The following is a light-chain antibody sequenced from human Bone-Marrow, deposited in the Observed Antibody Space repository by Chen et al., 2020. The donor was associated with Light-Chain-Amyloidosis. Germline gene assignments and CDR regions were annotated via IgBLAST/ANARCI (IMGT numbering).Light chain of an antibody. V-gene: IGLV3-21*02. Sequence: SYVLTQPSSVSVAPGQTATIDCGGNNIGSTSVHWYQQTPGQAPLLVVYDDSDRPSGIPERLSGSNSGNAATLTISRVEDGDEADYYCQVWDKSSDRPVFGGGTKLTVL. CDR2: DDS. CDR1: NIGSTS. J-gene: IGLJ3*02. CDR3: QVWDKSSDRPV.